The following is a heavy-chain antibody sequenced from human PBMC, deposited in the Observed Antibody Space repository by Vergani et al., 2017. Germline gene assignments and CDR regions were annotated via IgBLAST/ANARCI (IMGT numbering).Heavy chain of an antibody. CDR2: ISWDGGST. D-gene: IGHD5-12*01. CDR3: AKGSVATYYFDY. CDR1: GFTFDDYA. V-gene: IGHV3-43D*04. Sequence: EVQLLESGGNLVQPGGSLRLSCAASGFTFDDYAMHWVRQAPGKGLEWVSLISWDGGSTYYADSVKGRFTISRDNSKNSLYLQMNSLRAEDTALYYCAKGSVATYYFDYWGQGTLVTVSS. J-gene: IGHJ4*02.